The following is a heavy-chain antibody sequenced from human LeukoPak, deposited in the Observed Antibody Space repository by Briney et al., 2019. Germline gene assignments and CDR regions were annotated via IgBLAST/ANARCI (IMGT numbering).Heavy chain of an antibody. CDR1: GFTFRSYA. V-gene: IGHV3-30-3*02. Sequence: GGSLRLSCAASGFTFRSYAMHWVRQAPGKGLEWVAVISYDGSNKYYADSVKGRFTISRDNSRNTLYLQMNSLRAEDTAVYYCAKRLEVVATTIDYWGQGTLVTVSS. J-gene: IGHJ4*02. CDR2: ISYDGSNK. CDR3: AKRLEVVATTIDY. D-gene: IGHD5-12*01.